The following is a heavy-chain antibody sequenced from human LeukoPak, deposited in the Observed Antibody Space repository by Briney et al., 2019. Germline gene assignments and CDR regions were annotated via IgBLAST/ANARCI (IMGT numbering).Heavy chain of an antibody. Sequence: GGSLRLSCAASGFTFSSYAMSWVRQAPGKGLEWVSGISGSGGSTYYADSVKGRFTISRDNSKNTLYLQMNSLRAEDTAVYYCAKPPAGLFYYYYGMDVWGQGTTVTVSS. CDR3: AKPPAGLFYYYYGMDV. J-gene: IGHJ6*02. CDR1: GFTFSSYA. V-gene: IGHV3-23*01. CDR2: ISGSGGST.